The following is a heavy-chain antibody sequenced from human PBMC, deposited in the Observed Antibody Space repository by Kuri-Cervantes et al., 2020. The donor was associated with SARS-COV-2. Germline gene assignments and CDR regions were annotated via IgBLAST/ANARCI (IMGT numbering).Heavy chain of an antibody. CDR2: ISYDGSNK. J-gene: IGHJ4*02. V-gene: IGHV3-30-3*01. D-gene: IGHD3-3*01. Sequence: LSLTCAASGFTFSSYAMHWVRQAPGKGLEWVAVISYDGSNKYYADSVKGRFTISRDNSKNTLYLQMSSLRAEDTAVYYCARDGLLRFLEWLFMHYFDYWGQGTLVTVSS. CDR3: ARDGLLRFLEWLFMHYFDY. CDR1: GFTFSSYA.